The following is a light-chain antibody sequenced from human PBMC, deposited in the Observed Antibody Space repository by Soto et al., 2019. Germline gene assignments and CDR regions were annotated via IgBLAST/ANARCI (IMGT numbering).Light chain of an antibody. J-gene: IGLJ2*01. CDR1: SSDVGRYKL. CDR3: SSYTTSTTLI. CDR2: DVS. Sequence: QSVLTQPASVSGSPGQSITISCTGTSSDVGRYKLVSWYQQHPGKAPKLMIYDVSNRPSGVSNRVSGSKSGNTASLTISGLQAEDEADYYCSSYTTSTTLIFGGGTKLTVL. V-gene: IGLV2-14*03.